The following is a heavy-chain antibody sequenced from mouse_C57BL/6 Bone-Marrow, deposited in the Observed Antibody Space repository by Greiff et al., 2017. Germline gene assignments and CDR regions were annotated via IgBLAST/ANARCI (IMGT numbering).Heavy chain of an antibody. V-gene: IGHV1-69*01. CDR3: ASSSYGYFDV. D-gene: IGHD1-1*01. CDR1: GYTFTSYW. CDR2: IDPSDSYT. J-gene: IGHJ1*03. Sequence: QVQLQQPGAELVMPGASVKLSCKASGYTFTSYWMDWVKQRPGQGLEWIGEIDPSDSYTNYNQKFKGKSTLTVDKSSSTAYMQLSSLTSEDSAVYYCASSSYGYFDVWGTGTTVTVSS.